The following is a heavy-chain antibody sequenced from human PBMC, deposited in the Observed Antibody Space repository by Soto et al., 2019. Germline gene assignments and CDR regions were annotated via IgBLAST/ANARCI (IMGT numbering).Heavy chain of an antibody. Sequence: PGGSLRLSCEASGFTIIGCSMNWVLQAPGKGLEWLAYITIRTGNTVYAGSVRGRFTISADNAENSVFLQMNSLRDEDTAVYFCVRDRDIYRDMVHADLWGQGTLVTVSS. CDR2: ITIRTGNT. D-gene: IGHD5-18*01. J-gene: IGHJ4*01. CDR3: VRDRDIYRDMVHADL. V-gene: IGHV3-48*02. CDR1: GFTIIGCS.